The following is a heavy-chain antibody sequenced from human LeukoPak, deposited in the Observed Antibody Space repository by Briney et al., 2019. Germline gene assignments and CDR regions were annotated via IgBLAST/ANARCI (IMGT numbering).Heavy chain of an antibody. CDR1: GGSISSSSYY. CDR3: ARVYGSGSYYNGYYYYYMDV. Sequence: SETLSLTCAVSGGSISSSSYYWGWIRQPPGKGLEWIGSIYYSGSTYYNPSLKSRGTISVDTSKNQFSLKLSSVTAADTAVYYCARVYGSGSYYNGYYYYYMDVWGKGTTVTISS. D-gene: IGHD3-10*01. CDR2: IYYSGST. V-gene: IGHV4-39*01. J-gene: IGHJ6*03.